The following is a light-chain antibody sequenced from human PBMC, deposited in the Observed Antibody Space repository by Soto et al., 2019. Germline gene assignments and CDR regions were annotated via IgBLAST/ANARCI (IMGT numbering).Light chain of an antibody. Sequence: EIVMTQSPATLSVSPGERATLSCRASQSVSNKLAWYQHKPGQAPRVLIYDTSTRAAGIPARFSGSGSGTDFTLTISSLEPEDFAVYYCQQRSNWLTFGGGTKVDIK. CDR3: QQRSNWLT. CDR2: DTS. CDR1: QSVSNK. V-gene: IGKV3-11*01. J-gene: IGKJ4*01.